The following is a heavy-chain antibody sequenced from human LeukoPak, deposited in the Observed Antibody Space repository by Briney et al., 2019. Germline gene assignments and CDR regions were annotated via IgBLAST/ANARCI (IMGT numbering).Heavy chain of an antibody. CDR2: INHSGST. D-gene: IGHD3-3*01. J-gene: IGHJ5*02. CDR3: ARDFVSGYDFWSGYYPTPYNWFDP. Sequence: SETLSLTCAVYGGSFSGYYWSWIRQPPGKGLEWIGEINHSGSTNYNPSLKSRVTMSVDTSKNQFSLKLSSVTAADTAVYYCARDFVSGYDFWSGYYPTPYNWFDPWGQGTLVTVSS. V-gene: IGHV4-34*01. CDR1: GGSFSGYY.